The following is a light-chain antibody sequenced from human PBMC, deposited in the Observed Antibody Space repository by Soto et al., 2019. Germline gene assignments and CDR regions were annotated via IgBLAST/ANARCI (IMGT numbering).Light chain of an antibody. J-gene: IGKJ1*01. CDR1: QSFRGL. Sequence: THSPVTLSLSPGERATLSCRASQSFRGLLAWYQQKPGQAPRLLIYDASTLQSGVPSRYSGSGSGTEFTLTTISLQPDDFATYYCQQYNSYSLTFGQGTKVDIK. CDR3: QQYNSYSLT. V-gene: IGKV1-5*01. CDR2: DAS.